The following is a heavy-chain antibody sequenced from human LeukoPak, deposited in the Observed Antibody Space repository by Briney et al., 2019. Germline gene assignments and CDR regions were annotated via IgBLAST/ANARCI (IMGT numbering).Heavy chain of an antibody. CDR1: GGSIRSYY. CDR2: IYYSGST. V-gene: IGHV4-59*01. Sequence: SETLSLTCTVSGGSIRSYYWSWIRQPPGKGLEWIGYIYYSGSTNYNPSLKSRVTISVDTSKNQFSLKLSSVTAADTAVYYCARGQVDMVRGVIIMGGFDYWGQGTLVTVSS. CDR3: ARGQVDMVRGVIIMGGFDY. J-gene: IGHJ4*02. D-gene: IGHD3-10*01.